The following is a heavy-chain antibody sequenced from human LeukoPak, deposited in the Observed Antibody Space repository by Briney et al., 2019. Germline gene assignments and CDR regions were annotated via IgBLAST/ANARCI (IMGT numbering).Heavy chain of an antibody. V-gene: IGHV1-69*01. CDR1: GGTFSSYA. J-gene: IGHJ3*02. CDR2: IIPIFGTA. D-gene: IGHD1-26*01. CDR3: ESVGGKGSDAFDI. Sequence: SVKVSCKASGGTFSSYAISWVRQAPGQGLDWVGGIIPIFGTANYAQKFQGRVTITADESTSTAYIELSRLRTEDAAVYYCESVGGKGSDAFDIWGQGTMVTVSS.